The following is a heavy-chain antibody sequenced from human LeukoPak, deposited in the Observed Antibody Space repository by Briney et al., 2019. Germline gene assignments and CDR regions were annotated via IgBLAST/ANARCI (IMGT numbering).Heavy chain of an antibody. CDR2: ISGSGGST. J-gene: IGHJ4*02. Sequence: GGSLRLSCAASGFTFSSYAMSWVRQAPGKGLEWVSAISGSGGSTYYADSVKGRFTISRDNSKNTLYLQMNSLRAEDTAVYYCANIYYGSGSYRSGFDYWGQGTLVTVSS. D-gene: IGHD3-10*01. V-gene: IGHV3-23*01. CDR1: GFTFSSYA. CDR3: ANIYYGSGSYRSGFDY.